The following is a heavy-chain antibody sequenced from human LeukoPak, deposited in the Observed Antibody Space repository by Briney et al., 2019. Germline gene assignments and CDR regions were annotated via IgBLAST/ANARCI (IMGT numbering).Heavy chain of an antibody. CDR2: ISHDGSYE. J-gene: IGHJ4*02. CDR3: AKDGLWFGDLTYFDY. D-gene: IGHD3-10*01. CDR1: GFTFSSFG. V-gene: IGHV3-30*18. Sequence: GGSLRLSCAGSGFTFSSFGMHWVRQAPGKGLEWVAVISHDGSYEYYADSMKGRFTISRDTSKNTLYLQMNSLRAEDTAVYYCAKDGLWFGDLTYFDYWGQGGLVTVSS.